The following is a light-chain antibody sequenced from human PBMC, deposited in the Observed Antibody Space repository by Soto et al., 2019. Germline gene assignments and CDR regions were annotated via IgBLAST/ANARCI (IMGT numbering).Light chain of an antibody. CDR2: GAS. J-gene: IGKJ1*01. CDR3: QFGTLVWT. CDR1: QSVSDTY. Sequence: EIVLTQSPGTLSLSPGERATLSCRASQSVSDTYLAWYQQKPGQPPRLLIYGASNRATGIPDRFSGSGSGTDFTLXXSRLEPEDFAVYYCQFGTLVWTFGQGTKVEIK. V-gene: IGKV3-20*01.